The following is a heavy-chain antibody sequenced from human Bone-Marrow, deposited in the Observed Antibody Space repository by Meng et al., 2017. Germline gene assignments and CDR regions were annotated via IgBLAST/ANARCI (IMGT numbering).Heavy chain of an antibody. CDR2: ISGSGGST. CDR1: GFTFSSYA. D-gene: IGHD3-10*01. V-gene: IGHV3-23*01. Sequence: GGSLRLSFAASGFTFSSYAMSWVRQAPGKGLEWVSAISGSGGSTYYADSVKGRFTISRDNSKNTLYLQMNSLRAEDTAVYYCVFDGSGSYYNILDYWGQGTLVTVSS. CDR3: VFDGSGSYYNILDY. J-gene: IGHJ4*02.